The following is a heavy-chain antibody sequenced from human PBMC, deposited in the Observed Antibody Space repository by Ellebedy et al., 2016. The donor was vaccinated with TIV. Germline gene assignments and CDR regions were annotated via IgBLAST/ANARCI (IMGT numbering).Heavy chain of an antibody. D-gene: IGHD3-9*01. J-gene: IGHJ6*02. CDR2: IYPGDSDT. CDR3: ARHEGYDILTGYTPPGYYYGMDV. Sequence: GESLKISCKGSGYSFTSYWIGWVRQMPGKGLEWMGIIYPGDSDTRYSPSFQGQVTISADKSISTAYLQWSSLKASDTAMYYCARHEGYDILTGYTPPGYYYGMDVWGQGTTVTVSS. V-gene: IGHV5-51*01. CDR1: GYSFTSYW.